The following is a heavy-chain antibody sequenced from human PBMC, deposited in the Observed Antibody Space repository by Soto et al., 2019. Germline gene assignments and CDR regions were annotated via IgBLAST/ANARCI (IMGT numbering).Heavy chain of an antibody. J-gene: IGHJ6*02. CDR3: GRLGADIVLVPAAMRYYHGTDV. Sequence: PSETLSLTCTVSGGSISSGDYYWSWIRQPPGKGLEWIGYIYYSGSTYYNPSLKSRVTISVDTSKNQFSLKLGSVTAADTAVYYCGRLGADIVLVPAAMRYYHGTDVWGQGTTVTVSS. CDR2: IYYSGST. D-gene: IGHD2-2*01. CDR1: GGSISSGDYY. V-gene: IGHV4-30-4*01.